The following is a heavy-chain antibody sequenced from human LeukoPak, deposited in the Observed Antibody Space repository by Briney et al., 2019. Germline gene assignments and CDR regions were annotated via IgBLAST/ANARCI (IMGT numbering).Heavy chain of an antibody. CDR2: IDWDDDK. CDR1: GFSLSTSGMC. CDR3: ARIPAYYYDSSGNDY. Sequence: ESGPALVKPTQTLTLTCTFSGFSLSTSGMCVSWIRQPTGKALEWLARIDWDDDKYYSTSLKTRLTISKDTSKNQVVLTMTNMDPVDTATYYCARIPAYYYDSSGNDYWGQGTLVTVSS. J-gene: IGHJ4*02. V-gene: IGHV2-70*11. D-gene: IGHD3-22*01.